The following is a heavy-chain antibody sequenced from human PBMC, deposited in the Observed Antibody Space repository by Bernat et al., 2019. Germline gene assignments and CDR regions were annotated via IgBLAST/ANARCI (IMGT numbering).Heavy chain of an antibody. CDR2: ISGSGGST. CDR3: AKDVTAMVNLYFDY. CDR1: GFTFSSYA. Sequence: EVQLLESGGGLLQPGGSLRPSCAASGFTFSSYAMSWVRRPPGRGLEWVSAISGSGGSTYYADSVKGRFTISRDNSKNTLYLQMNSLRAEDTAVYYCAKDVTAMVNLYFDYWGQGTLVTVSS. V-gene: IGHV3-23*01. D-gene: IGHD5-18*01. J-gene: IGHJ4*02.